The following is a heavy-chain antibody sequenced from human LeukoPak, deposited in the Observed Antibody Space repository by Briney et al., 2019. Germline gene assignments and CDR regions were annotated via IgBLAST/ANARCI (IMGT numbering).Heavy chain of an antibody. Sequence: ASVKVSCKASGHTFTSYYMHWVRQAPGQGLEWMGIINPSGGSTRYAQKFQGRVTMTRDTSTSTVYMELSSLRSEDTAVYYCARNPVTTKHFDYWGQGTLVTVSS. CDR1: GHTFTSYY. D-gene: IGHD4-17*01. CDR2: INPSGGST. J-gene: IGHJ4*02. V-gene: IGHV1-46*01. CDR3: ARNPVTTKHFDY.